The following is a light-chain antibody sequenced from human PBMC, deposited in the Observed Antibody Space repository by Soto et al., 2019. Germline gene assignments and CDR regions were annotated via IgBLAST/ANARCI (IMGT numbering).Light chain of an antibody. CDR1: SSDVGAYNY. CDR2: EVS. CDR3: KSYAGSNTYV. V-gene: IGLV2-14*01. J-gene: IGLJ1*01. Sequence: QSALTQPASVSGSPGQSITISCTGTSSDVGAYNYVSWYQQHPGKAPKLMIYEVSNRPSGVSHRFSGSKSGNTASLTVSGLQAADEADYFCKSYAGSNTYVFGSGTKVTVL.